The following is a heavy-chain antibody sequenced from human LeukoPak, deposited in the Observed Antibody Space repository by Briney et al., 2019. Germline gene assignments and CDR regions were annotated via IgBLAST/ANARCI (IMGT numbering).Heavy chain of an antibody. CDR2: IKHGGST. V-gene: IGHV4-34*01. CDR1: GGFFSGYY. Sequence: SETLSLNCAVYGGFFSGYYWTWIRQPPGKGLEWIGEIKHGGSTNYNPSLKSRVTISVDTPKNQFSLKLRSVSAADTAVYYCARGDGSGSYYPYYDFWGQGTLVTVSS. J-gene: IGHJ4*02. CDR3: ARGDGSGSYYPYYDF. D-gene: IGHD3-10*01.